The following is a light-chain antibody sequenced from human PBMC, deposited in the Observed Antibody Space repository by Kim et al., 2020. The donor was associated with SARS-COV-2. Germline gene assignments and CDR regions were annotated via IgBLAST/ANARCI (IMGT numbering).Light chain of an antibody. CDR3: NSRDSSDNHWV. J-gene: IGLJ3*02. CDR2: GKN. V-gene: IGLV3-19*01. Sequence: LGPTARSTCQGDNRRSYCAGWYQQKPGRAPVLVIYGKNNRPAGIPDRFSGCSSGNTASLTITGAQAEDEADYCCNSRDSSDNHWVFGGGTQLTVL. CDR1: NRRSYC.